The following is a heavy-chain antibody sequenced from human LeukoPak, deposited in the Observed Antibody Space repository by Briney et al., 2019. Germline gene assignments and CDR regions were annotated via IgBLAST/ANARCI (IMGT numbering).Heavy chain of an antibody. CDR3: ARGGSDTAMAHDY. V-gene: IGHV3-74*01. D-gene: IGHD5-18*01. Sequence: GGSLRLSCAASGFTFSIHWMHWVRQAPGKGLMWVSRINRDGSRTDYADSVKGRFTISRDDAKNTLYLQVNSLRAEDTAVYFCARGGSDTAMAHDYWGQGTLVTVSS. J-gene: IGHJ4*02. CDR1: GFTFSIHW. CDR2: INRDGSRT.